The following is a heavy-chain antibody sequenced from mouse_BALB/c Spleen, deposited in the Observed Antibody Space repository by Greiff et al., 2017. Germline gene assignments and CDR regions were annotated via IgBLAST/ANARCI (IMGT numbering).Heavy chain of an antibody. J-gene: IGHJ4*01. Sequence: VQLQQSGAELVRPGVSVKISCKGSGYTFTDYAMHWVKQSHAKSLEWIGVISTYYGDASYNQKFKGKATMTVDKSSSTAYMELARLTSEDSAIYYCAGGLLRAMDYWGQGTSVTVSS. V-gene: IGHV1S137*01. D-gene: IGHD2-3*01. CDR2: ISTYYGDA. CDR3: AGGLLRAMDY. CDR1: GYTFTDYA.